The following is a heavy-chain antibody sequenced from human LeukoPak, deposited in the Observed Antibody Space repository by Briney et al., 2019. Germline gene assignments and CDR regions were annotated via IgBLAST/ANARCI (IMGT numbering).Heavy chain of an antibody. CDR2: IYHSGST. D-gene: IGHD3-10*01. CDR1: GGSISSSSYN. V-gene: IGHV4-30-2*01. Sequence: SDTLSLTCTVSGGSISSSSYNWGWIRQPPGKGLEWIGYIYHSGSTYYNPSLKSRVTISVDRSKNQFSLKLSSVTAADTAVYYCASAYGSGKSAFDIWGQGTMVTVSS. CDR3: ASAYGSGKSAFDI. J-gene: IGHJ3*02.